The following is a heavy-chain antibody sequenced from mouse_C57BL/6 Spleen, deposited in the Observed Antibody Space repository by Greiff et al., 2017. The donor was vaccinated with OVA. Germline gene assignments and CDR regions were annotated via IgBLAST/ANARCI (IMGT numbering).Heavy chain of an antibody. J-gene: IGHJ2*01. Sequence: QVQLQQSGPELVKPGASVKISCKASGYAFSSSWMNWVKQRPGTGLEWIGRIYPGDGDTNYNGKFKGKATLTADKSSSTAYMQLSSLTSEDSAVYFCARTPLYDGYYVGYFDYWGQGTTLTVSS. CDR1: GYAFSSSW. CDR2: IYPGDGDT. CDR3: ARTPLYDGYYVGYFDY. V-gene: IGHV1-82*01. D-gene: IGHD2-3*01.